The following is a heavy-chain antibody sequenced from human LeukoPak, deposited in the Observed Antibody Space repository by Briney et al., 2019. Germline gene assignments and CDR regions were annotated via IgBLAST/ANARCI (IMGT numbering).Heavy chain of an antibody. Sequence: PSETLSLTCAVYGGSFSGYYWSWIRQPPGKGLEWIGEINHSGSTNYNPSLKSRVTLSVDTSKNQFSLKLSSVTAADTAVYYCAIRLGYCTNSVCSLFDYWGQGTLVTVSS. CDR1: GGSFSGYY. CDR3: AIRLGYCTNSVCSLFDY. V-gene: IGHV4-34*01. D-gene: IGHD2-8*01. J-gene: IGHJ4*02. CDR2: INHSGST.